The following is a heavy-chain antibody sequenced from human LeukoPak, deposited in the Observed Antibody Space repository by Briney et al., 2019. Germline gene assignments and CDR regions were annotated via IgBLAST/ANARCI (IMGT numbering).Heavy chain of an antibody. CDR3: ARMMTPRLYYDSSGYYYGAFDI. J-gene: IGHJ3*02. D-gene: IGHD3-22*01. CDR2: IIPIFGTA. V-gene: IGHV1-69*06. CDR1: GGTFSSYA. Sequence: SVKVSCKASGGTFSSYAISWVRQAPGQGLEWMGGIIPIFGTANYAQKFQGRVTITADKSTSTAYMELSSLRSEDTAVYYCARMMTPRLYYDSSGYYYGAFDIWGQGTMVTVSS.